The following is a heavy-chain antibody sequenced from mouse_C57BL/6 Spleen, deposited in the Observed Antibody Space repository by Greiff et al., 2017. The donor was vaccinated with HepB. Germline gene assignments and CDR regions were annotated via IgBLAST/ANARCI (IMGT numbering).Heavy chain of an antibody. CDR2: IDPENGDT. V-gene: IGHV14-4*01. Sequence: VQLKQSGAELVRPGASVKLSCTASGFNIKDDYMHWVKQRPEQGLEWIGWIDPENGDTEYASKFQGKATITADTSSNTAYLQLSSLTSEDTAVYYCTTLWLRRFAYWGQGTLVTVSA. J-gene: IGHJ3*01. D-gene: IGHD2-2*01. CDR1: GFNIKDDY. CDR3: TTLWLRRFAY.